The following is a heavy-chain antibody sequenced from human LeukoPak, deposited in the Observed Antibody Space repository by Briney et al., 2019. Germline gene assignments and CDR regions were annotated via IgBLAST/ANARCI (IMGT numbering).Heavy chain of an antibody. CDR2: ISGDGGST. CDR3: AKDMTTVTTLDY. D-gene: IGHD4-17*01. V-gene: IGHV3-43*02. Sequence: GGSLRLSCAASGFTLDDYAMHWVRHAPGKGLEWVSLISGDGGSTYYADSVKGRFTISRDNSKNSLYLQMNSLRSEDTALYYCAKDMTTVTTLDYWGQGTLVTVSS. CDR1: GFTLDDYA. J-gene: IGHJ4*02.